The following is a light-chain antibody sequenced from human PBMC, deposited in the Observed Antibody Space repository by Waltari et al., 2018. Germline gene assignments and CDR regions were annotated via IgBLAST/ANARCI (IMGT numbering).Light chain of an antibody. J-gene: IGLJ1*01. CDR1: YIGSKS. CDR2: DDK. CDR3: QVWDSDSDHYV. V-gene: IGLV3-21*02. Sequence: SYVLTQAPSASVAPGQTARITCEGNYIGSKSVHWYQQRPGQAPVLVVYDDKDRPSGRPDRFSGSRSGNTATLSISRVEAVDVGDYVCQVWDSDSDHYVFASGTKVTVL.